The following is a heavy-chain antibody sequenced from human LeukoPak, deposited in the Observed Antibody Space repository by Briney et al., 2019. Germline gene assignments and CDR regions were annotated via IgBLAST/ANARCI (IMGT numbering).Heavy chain of an antibody. CDR3: ASTLSSDSSGYYYVGYFDY. CDR2: ISHDGDNK. Sequence: GRSLRLSCAASRFTFSSYAMHWVRQAPGKGLEWVAIISHDGDNKFYADSVKGRFTISRDNSKNTLYLQMNSLRAEDTAVYYCASTLSSDSSGYYYVGYFDYWGQGTLVTVSS. D-gene: IGHD3-22*01. V-gene: IGHV3-30*17. CDR1: RFTFSSYA. J-gene: IGHJ4*02.